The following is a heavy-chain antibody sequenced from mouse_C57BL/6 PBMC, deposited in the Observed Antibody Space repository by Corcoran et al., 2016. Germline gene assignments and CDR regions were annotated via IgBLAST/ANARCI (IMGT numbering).Heavy chain of an antibody. CDR1: GYTFTDYY. D-gene: IGHD2-12*01. V-gene: IGHV1-76*01. J-gene: IGHJ2*01. Sequence: QVQLKQYAAELVRPGASVKLSCKDSGYTFTDYYIHWVKQRHGQGLEWIARIYPGSGNTYYNEKFKGKATLPAEKSSSTAYMQLSSLTSEDSAVYVCGRSYSQGNYFDYWGQGTTLTVSS. CDR2: IYPGSGNT. CDR3: GRSYSQGNYFDY.